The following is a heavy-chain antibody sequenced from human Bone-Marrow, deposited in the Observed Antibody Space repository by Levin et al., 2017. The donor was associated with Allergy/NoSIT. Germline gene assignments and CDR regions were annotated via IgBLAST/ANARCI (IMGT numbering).Heavy chain of an antibody. CDR2: IKQDGSEK. V-gene: IGHV3-7*01. CDR1: GFTFSSYW. CDR3: ARDLGYCISTSCYAAGGLDV. Sequence: LSLTCAASGFTFSSYWVSWVRQAPGKGLEWVANIKQDGSEKYYVDSVKGRFTISRDNAKNSLYLQMNSLRAEDTAVYYCARDLGYCISTSCYAAGGLDVWGQGTTVTVSS. D-gene: IGHD2-2*01. J-gene: IGHJ6*02.